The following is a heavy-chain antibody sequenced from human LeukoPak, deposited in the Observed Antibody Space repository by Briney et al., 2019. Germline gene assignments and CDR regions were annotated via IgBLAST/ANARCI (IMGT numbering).Heavy chain of an antibody. Sequence: SVKVSCKASGYTFTSYYMHWVRQAPGQGLEWMGGIIPIFGTANYAQKLQGRVTITADESTSTAYMELSSLRSEDTAVYYCARDFGGSYLRGNYFDYWGQGTLVTVSS. D-gene: IGHD1-26*01. J-gene: IGHJ4*02. CDR1: GYTFTSYY. CDR3: ARDFGGSYLRGNYFDY. CDR2: IIPIFGTA. V-gene: IGHV1-69*13.